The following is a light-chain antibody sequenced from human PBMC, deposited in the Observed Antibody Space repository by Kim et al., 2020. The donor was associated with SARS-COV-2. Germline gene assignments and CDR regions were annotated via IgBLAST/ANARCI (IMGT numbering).Light chain of an antibody. CDR1: TGPVTSNQW. CDR3: SLNYAGGRM. J-gene: IGLJ3*02. V-gene: IGLV7-46*01. CDR2: ATN. Sequence: QAVVTQEPSLTVSPGGTVTLTCGSNTGPVTSNQWPYWVQQKPGQVPRTLIYATNNKHSWTPARFSGSLFGGKVALTLSGAQPDDEADYYCSLNYAGGRMFGGGTQLTVL.